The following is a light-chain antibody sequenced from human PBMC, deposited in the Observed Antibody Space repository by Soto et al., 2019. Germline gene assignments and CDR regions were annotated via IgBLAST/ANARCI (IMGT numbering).Light chain of an antibody. V-gene: IGKV3-11*01. CDR3: QQYASSPRT. CDR2: DAS. CDR1: QSVSSY. Sequence: EIVLTQSPATLSLSPGERATLSCRASQSVSSYLAWYQQKPGQAPRLLIYDASSRATGIPARFSGSGSGTDFTLTISSLEPEDFAVYYCQQYASSPRTFGQGTKVDIK. J-gene: IGKJ1*01.